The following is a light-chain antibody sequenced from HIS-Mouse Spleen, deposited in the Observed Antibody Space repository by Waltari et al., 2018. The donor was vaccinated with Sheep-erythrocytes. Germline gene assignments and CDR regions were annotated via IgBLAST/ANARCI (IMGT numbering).Light chain of an antibody. V-gene: IGKV1-39*01. CDR2: AAS. J-gene: IGKJ1*01. Sequence: DIQMTQSPSSLSASAGDRFTSTCRASQSISSYLNWYQQKPGKAPKLLIYAASSLQSGVPSRFSGSGSGTDFTLTISSLQPEDFATYYCQQSYSTPRTFGQGTKVEIK. CDR3: QQSYSTPRT. CDR1: QSISSY.